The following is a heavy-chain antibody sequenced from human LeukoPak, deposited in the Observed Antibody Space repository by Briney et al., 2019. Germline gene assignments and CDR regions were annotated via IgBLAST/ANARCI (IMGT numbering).Heavy chain of an antibody. CDR3: ATHPHYGDYASAFDI. J-gene: IGHJ3*02. CDR2: IGTAGDT. D-gene: IGHD4-17*01. CDR1: GFTFSSYD. V-gene: IGHV3-13*01. Sequence: GGSLRLSCAASGFTFSSYDMHWVHQATGKGLEWVSAIGTAGDTYYPGSVKGRFTISRENAKNSLYLQMNSLRAGDTAVYYCATHPHYGDYASAFDIWGQGTMVTVSS.